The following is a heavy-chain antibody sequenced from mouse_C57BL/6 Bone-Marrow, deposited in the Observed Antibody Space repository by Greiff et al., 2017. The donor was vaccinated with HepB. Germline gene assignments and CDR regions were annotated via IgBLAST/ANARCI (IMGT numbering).Heavy chain of an antibody. D-gene: IGHD2-2*01. V-gene: IGHV1-55*01. J-gene: IGHJ3*01. CDR2: IYPGSGST. CDR1: GYTFTSYW. Sequence: QVQLQQPGAELVKPGASVKMSCKASGYTFTSYWITWVKQRPGQGLEWIGDIYPGSGSTNYNEKFKSKATLTVDTSSSTAYMQLSSLTSEDSAVYYWAREGLWLRRGSWFAYWGQGTLVTVSA. CDR3: AREGLWLRRGSWFAY.